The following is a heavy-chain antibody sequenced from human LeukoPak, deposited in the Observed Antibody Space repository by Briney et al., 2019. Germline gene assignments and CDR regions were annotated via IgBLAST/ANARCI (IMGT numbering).Heavy chain of an antibody. V-gene: IGHV1-46*01. J-gene: IGHJ3*02. Sequence: VASVKVSCKASGYTFTSYYMHWVRQAPGQGLEWMGIINPSGGSTSYAQKFQGRVTMTRDTSTSTVYMELSSLRSEDTAVYYCAGDSPVAYRAYDSSGYSGGEAGAFDIWGQGTMVTVSS. D-gene: IGHD3-22*01. CDR1: GYTFTSYY. CDR3: AGDSPVAYRAYDSSGYSGGEAGAFDI. CDR2: INPSGGST.